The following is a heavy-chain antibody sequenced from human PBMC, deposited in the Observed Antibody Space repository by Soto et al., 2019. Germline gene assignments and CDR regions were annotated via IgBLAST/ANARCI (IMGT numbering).Heavy chain of an antibody. D-gene: IGHD2-21*02. CDR1: GGSVSSGSYY. Sequence: QVQLQESGPGLVKPSETLSLTCTVSGGSVSSGSYYWSWIRQPPGKGLEWIGYIYYSGSPNYNPTPKSXXTXSXXPSKNQCSLQLRSVTAADTAVYYCAGGIVVVTPYYWGQGTLVTVSS. J-gene: IGHJ4*02. V-gene: IGHV4-61*01. CDR2: IYYSGSP. CDR3: AGGIVVVTPYY.